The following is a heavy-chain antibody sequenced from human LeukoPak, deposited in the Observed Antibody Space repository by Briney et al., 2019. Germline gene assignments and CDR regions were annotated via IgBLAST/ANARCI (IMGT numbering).Heavy chain of an antibody. CDR1: GFTFSSYE. Sequence: TGGSLRLSCAASGFTFSSYEMNWVRQAPGKGLEWVSYISSSGSTIYYADSVKGRFTISRDNAKNSLYLQMNSLRAEDTAVYYCARSGIAARRPVWFDPWGQGTLVTVSS. V-gene: IGHV3-48*03. D-gene: IGHD6-6*01. J-gene: IGHJ5*02. CDR3: ARSGIAARRPVWFDP. CDR2: ISSSGSTI.